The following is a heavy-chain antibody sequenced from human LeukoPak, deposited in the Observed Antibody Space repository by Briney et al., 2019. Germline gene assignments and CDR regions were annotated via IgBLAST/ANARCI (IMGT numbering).Heavy chain of an antibody. Sequence: GGSLRLSCAASGFTLSSYAMSWVRQAPGKGLEWVSSISSSSSSIHYADSVKGRFTISRDNAKNSLYLQMNSLRVEDTAVYYCARRGAVAGTEDYWGQGTLVTVSS. CDR3: ARRGAVAGTEDY. V-gene: IGHV3-21*01. D-gene: IGHD6-19*01. CDR2: ISSSSSSI. CDR1: GFTLSSYA. J-gene: IGHJ4*02.